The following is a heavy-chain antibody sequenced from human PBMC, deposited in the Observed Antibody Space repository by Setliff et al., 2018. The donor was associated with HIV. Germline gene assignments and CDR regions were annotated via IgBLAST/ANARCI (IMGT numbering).Heavy chain of an antibody. Sequence: GESLNTSCKLSGDSFTTYWIGWVRQMPGKGLEWMGIFYPGAFDTRYSPSFEGQVTMSGDKSTSTAYLQWSSLKGADTAMYYCARHFSVAGDAFDIWGQGTMVTVSS. V-gene: IGHV5-51*01. J-gene: IGHJ3*02. CDR3: ARHFSVAGDAFDI. CDR2: FYPGAFDT. CDR1: GDSFTTYW. D-gene: IGHD6-19*01.